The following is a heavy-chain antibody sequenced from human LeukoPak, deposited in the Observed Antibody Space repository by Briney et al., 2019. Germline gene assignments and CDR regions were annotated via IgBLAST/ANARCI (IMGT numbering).Heavy chain of an antibody. J-gene: IGHJ4*02. CDR1: GFTFSSYG. CDR2: ISYDGSNK. CDR3: AKEIGGSWGGDHDY. Sequence: PGRSLRLSCAASGFTFSSYGMHWVRQAPGKGLEWVAVISYDGSNKYYADSVKGRFTISRDNSKNTLYLQMNSLRAEDTAVYYCAKEIGGSWGGDHDYWGQGTLVTVSS. V-gene: IGHV3-30*18. D-gene: IGHD1-26*01.